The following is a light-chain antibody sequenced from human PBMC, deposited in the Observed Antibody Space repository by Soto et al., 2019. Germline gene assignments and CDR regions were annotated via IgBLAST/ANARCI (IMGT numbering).Light chain of an antibody. Sequence: QSALTQPASVSGSPGQSITISCTGTSSDIGAYNFVSWYQQHPGKVPKLMIFDVSNRPSGISDRFSGSKSGNTASLTISGLQAEDEGDYYCSSYTGSSTHVFGGGTKVTVL. CDR2: DVS. CDR3: SSYTGSSTHV. CDR1: SSDIGAYNF. V-gene: IGLV2-14*03. J-gene: IGLJ1*01.